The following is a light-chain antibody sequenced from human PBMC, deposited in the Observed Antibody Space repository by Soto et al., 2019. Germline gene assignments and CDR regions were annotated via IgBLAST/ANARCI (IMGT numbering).Light chain of an antibody. J-gene: IGKJ5*01. CDR1: QNIGNK. CDR2: GAS. CDR3: REHHPSPPVT. V-gene: IGKV3-15*01. Sequence: DILLSQTPGTLSVSPGERATLSCRASQNIGNKVGWYQQKTGHAPTLLIYGASTRATSSPATFSGSGGGAEYNITSTSLQEEDYAVAYCREHHPSPPVTFGGGTRLEIK.